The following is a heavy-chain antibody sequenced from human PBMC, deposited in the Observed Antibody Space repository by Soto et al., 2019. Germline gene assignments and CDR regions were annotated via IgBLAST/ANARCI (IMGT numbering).Heavy chain of an antibody. V-gene: IGHV3-23*01. Sequence: GSLRLSCAASGFTFYSYAMSWVRQAPGKGLEWVSTIGSVGGDTYYADSVKGRFTISRDDSKNTLYLHMNSLRAEDTAVYYCALRRVAYADFWGQGTRVTVSS. CDR1: GFTFYSYA. D-gene: IGHD2-2*01. CDR3: ALRRVAYADF. CDR2: IGSVGGDT. J-gene: IGHJ4*02.